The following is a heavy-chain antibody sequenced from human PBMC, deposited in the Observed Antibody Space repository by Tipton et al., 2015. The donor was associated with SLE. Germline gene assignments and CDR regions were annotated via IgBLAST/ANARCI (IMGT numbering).Heavy chain of an antibody. V-gene: IGHV4-59*11. J-gene: IGHJ4*02. Sequence: TLSLTCSVSGASISSHYWSWIRQPPGKGLEWIGYIYYSGSTNYNPSLNSRVTISVDTSKNQFSLKLSSVTAADTAVYYCARHRRTGWSSPAFDYWGQGTLVTVSS. CDR2: IYYSGST. D-gene: IGHD6-19*01. CDR1: GASISSHY. CDR3: ARHRRTGWSSPAFDY.